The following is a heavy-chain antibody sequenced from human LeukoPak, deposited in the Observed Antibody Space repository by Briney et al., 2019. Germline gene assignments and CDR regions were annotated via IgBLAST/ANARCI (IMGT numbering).Heavy chain of an antibody. CDR2: IFYTGST. CDR3: ASGWYRAFDI. V-gene: IGHV4-59*01. CDR1: GGSINSYY. Sequence: SETLSLTCTVSGGSINSYYWSWIRQPPGKGLEWIGYIFYTGSTNYNPSLKSRVTISVDTSKSQFSLKLSSVTAADTAVYYCASGWYRAFDIWGQGTMVTVSS. D-gene: IGHD6-19*01. J-gene: IGHJ3*02.